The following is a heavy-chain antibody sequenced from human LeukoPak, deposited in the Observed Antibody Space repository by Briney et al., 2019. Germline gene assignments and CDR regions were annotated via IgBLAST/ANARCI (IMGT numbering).Heavy chain of an antibody. CDR2: VRKKTNSYTT. J-gene: IGHJ4*02. Sequence: GGSLRLSCAASGFPFSDHDMDWVRQAPGKGLEWVGLVRKKTNSYTTEYAASVNGRFTISRDNSQNSLYLQMNSLAAEDTAVYYCARLVGANNWGQGTLVIVSS. V-gene: IGHV3-72*01. D-gene: IGHD1-26*01. CDR3: ARLVGANN. CDR1: GFPFSDHD.